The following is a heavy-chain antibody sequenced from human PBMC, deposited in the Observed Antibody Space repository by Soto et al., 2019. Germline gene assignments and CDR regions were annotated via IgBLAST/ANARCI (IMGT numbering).Heavy chain of an antibody. CDR2: IRAYNGNT. J-gene: IGHJ6*02. D-gene: IGHD1-7*01. CDR3: ARDPNWNLRNYYYYGMDV. Sequence: ASVKVSCKASGYTFTSYGISWVRQAPGQGLEWMGWIRAYNGNTNYAQKLQGRVTMTTDTSTSTAYMELRSLRPDDTAVYYCARDPNWNLRNYYYYGMDVWGQGTTVTVSS. CDR1: GYTFTSYG. V-gene: IGHV1-18*01.